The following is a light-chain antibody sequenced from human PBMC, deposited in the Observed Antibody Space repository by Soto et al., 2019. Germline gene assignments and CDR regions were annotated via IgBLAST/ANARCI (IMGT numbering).Light chain of an antibody. CDR2: DVS. J-gene: IGLJ1*01. CDR1: SSDVGGYNY. V-gene: IGLV2-14*01. CDR3: SSYTSSRSYV. Sequence: QSALTQPASVSGSPGQSITLSCTGTSSDVGGYNYVSWYQQHPGKAPKLMIYDVSNRPSGVSNRFSGSKSGNTASLTISGFQAEDEADYYCSSYTSSRSYVFGTGTKVTVL.